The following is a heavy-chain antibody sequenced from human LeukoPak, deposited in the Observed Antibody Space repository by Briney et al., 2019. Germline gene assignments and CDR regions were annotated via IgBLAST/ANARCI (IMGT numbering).Heavy chain of an antibody. CDR1: GYTFSSYG. J-gene: IGHJ4*01. V-gene: IGHV1-18*01. CDR3: ARDHPAYCGGDCYKYYYDY. CDR2: VSTFTPYT. D-gene: IGHD2-21*02. Sequence: GASVKVSCRASGYTFSSYGIAWVRQAPGQGLEWVGWVSTFTPYTNYAEKFQGRVTMTTDTSTATAYMELSSLTSDDTAVYYCARDHPAYCGGDCYKYYYDYWGHGTPVTVSS.